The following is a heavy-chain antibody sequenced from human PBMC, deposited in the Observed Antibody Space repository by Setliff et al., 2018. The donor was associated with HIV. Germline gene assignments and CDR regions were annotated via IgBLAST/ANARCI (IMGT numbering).Heavy chain of an antibody. Sequence: GESLKISCKGSGYSFASYWIGWVRLMPGKGLEWMGIIYPGDSDTRYSPSFQGQVTISADKSISTAYLQWSSLKASDTAMYYCARHSSSGWYSDHDAFDIWGQGTMVTVSS. CDR3: ARHSSSGWYSDHDAFDI. CDR1: GYSFASYW. D-gene: IGHD6-19*01. V-gene: IGHV5-51*01. J-gene: IGHJ3*02. CDR2: IYPGDSDT.